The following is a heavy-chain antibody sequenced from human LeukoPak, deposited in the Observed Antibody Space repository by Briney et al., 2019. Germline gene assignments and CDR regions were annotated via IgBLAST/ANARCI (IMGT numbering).Heavy chain of an antibody. J-gene: IGHJ4*02. V-gene: IGHV1-8*01. D-gene: IGHD3-3*01. Sequence: ASVKVSCKASGYTFTSYDINWVRQATGQGLEWMGWMNPNSGNTGYAQKFQGRVTVTRNTSISTAYMELSSLRSEDTAVYYCARGTRRITIFGQGYWGQGTLVTVSS. CDR2: MNPNSGNT. CDR3: ARGTRRITIFGQGY. CDR1: GYTFTSYD.